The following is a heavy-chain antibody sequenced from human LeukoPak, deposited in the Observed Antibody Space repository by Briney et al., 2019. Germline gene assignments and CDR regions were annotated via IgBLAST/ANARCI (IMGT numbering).Heavy chain of an antibody. V-gene: IGHV4-59*01. CDR3: ASSMYSSWGGWFDP. CDR1: GGSISSYY. Sequence: SETLSLTCTVSGGSISSYYWSWIRQPPGKGLEWIGYIYYSGSTNYNPSLKSRVTISVDTSKNQFSLKLSSVTAADTAVYYCASSMYSSWGGWFDPWGQGTLVTVSS. J-gene: IGHJ5*02. CDR2: IYYSGST. D-gene: IGHD6-6*01.